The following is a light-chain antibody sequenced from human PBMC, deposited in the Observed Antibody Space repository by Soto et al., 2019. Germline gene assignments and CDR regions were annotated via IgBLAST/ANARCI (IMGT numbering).Light chain of an antibody. Sequence: EIVMKQSPATLSVSTGETATLPCRASQSFSSNVAWYQQKPGQAPRLLIYGASTRATGIPARFSGSGSGTEFTLTISSLQSEDFAVYYCQQYNNWWTFGQGTMVDIK. V-gene: IGKV3-15*01. J-gene: IGKJ1*01. CDR3: QQYNNWWT. CDR1: QSFSSN. CDR2: GAS.